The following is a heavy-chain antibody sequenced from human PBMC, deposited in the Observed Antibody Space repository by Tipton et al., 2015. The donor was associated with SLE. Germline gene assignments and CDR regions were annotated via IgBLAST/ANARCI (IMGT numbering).Heavy chain of an antibody. CDR1: GGSISTYY. V-gene: IGHV4-4*08. Sequence: TLSLTCTVSGGSISTYYWSWIRQTPGKGLEWIGYIYNIGGTNYNPSLMGRVSMSMDTSKNQFFLKLNSVTAADTAVYYCARGSPTGTTRLDYWGRGTLVTVSS. D-gene: IGHD1-7*01. CDR2: IYNIGGT. J-gene: IGHJ4*02. CDR3: ARGSPTGTTRLDY.